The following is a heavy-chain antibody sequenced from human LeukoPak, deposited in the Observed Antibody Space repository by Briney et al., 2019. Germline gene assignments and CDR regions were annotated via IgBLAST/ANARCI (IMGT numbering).Heavy chain of an antibody. CDR2: IYYSGST. J-gene: IGHJ5*02. CDR3: ARGCSAGTPHNWFDP. D-gene: IGHD6-13*01. CDR1: GGSISSGGYY. Sequence: SQTLSLTCTVSGGSISSGGYYWSWIRQHPGKGLEWIGHIYYSGSTNYNPSLKSRVTISVDTSKNQFSLKLSSVTAADTAVYYCARGCSAGTPHNWFDPWGQGTLVTVSS. V-gene: IGHV4-31*03.